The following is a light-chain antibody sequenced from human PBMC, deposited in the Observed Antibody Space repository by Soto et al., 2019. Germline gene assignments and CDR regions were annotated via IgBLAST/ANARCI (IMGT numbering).Light chain of an antibody. CDR3: HQYNNWPPFT. CDR1: QSVSSN. Sequence: EMVMTQSPATLSVSPGERATLSCRASQSVSSNLAWYQQKPGQAPRLLIYGASTRATGIPARFSGSGSGTEFTLTISSLQSEDFAAYYCHQYNNWPPFTFGPGTKVDIK. CDR2: GAS. V-gene: IGKV3-15*01. J-gene: IGKJ3*01.